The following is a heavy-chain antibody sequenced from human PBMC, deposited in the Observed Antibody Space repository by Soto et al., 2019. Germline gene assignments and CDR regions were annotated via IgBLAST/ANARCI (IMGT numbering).Heavy chain of an antibody. V-gene: IGHV4-30-4*01. CDR3: ARDLSNWTWGYYYGLDV. Sequence: QVQLQESGPGLVEPSQTLSLTCSVSGGSISSDLHYWSWIRQSPEKGLECIGYIHYSGTTYYNPSLRSRLTISVDKSKNQFSLKLSSVTAADTAVYYCARDLSNWTWGYYYGLDVWGQGTTVTVSS. J-gene: IGHJ6*02. CDR1: GGSISSDLHY. D-gene: IGHD1-1*01. CDR2: IHYSGTT.